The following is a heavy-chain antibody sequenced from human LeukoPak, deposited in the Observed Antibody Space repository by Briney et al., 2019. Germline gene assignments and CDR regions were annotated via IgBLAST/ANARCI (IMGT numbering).Heavy chain of an antibody. CDR3: ARGGYSGSYYPYFDY. V-gene: IGHV4-61*02. J-gene: IGHJ4*02. CDR1: GGSISSSSYY. CDR2: IYTSGST. Sequence: SETLSLTCTVSGGSISSSSYYWGWVRQPAGKGLEWIGRIYTSGSTNYNPSLKSRVTISVDTSKNQFSLKLSSVTAADTAVYYCARGGYSGSYYPYFDYWGQGTLVTVSS. D-gene: IGHD1-26*01.